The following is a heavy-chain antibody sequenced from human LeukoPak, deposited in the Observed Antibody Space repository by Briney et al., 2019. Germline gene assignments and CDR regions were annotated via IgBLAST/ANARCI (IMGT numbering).Heavy chain of an antibody. V-gene: IGHV3-13*01. CDR1: GFTFIDYD. D-gene: IGHD6-19*01. J-gene: IGHJ4*02. CDR3: ARGGIQVSGIDEFDY. CDR2: IGIRGDT. Sequence: GGSLRLSCAASGFTFIDYDIHWVRQVIGKGLEWVSAIGIRGDTHYSGSVKGRFTISRENAESSLYLQMNSLRAEDTAVYYCARGGIQVSGIDEFDYWGQGTLVTVSS.